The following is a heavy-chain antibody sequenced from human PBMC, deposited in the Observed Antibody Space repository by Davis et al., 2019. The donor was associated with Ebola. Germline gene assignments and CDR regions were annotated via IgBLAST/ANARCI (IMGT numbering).Heavy chain of an antibody. Sequence: ASVQVSCKASGYTFTSYGIIWVRQAPGQGLEWMGWISAHNGNTNYAQQLQDRVTVTTDTSTSTAYMDLRSLRSDDTAVYYCARAAGGYYGSGSYHPGDYWGQGTLVTVSS. J-gene: IGHJ4*02. CDR1: GYTFTSYG. CDR2: ISAHNGNT. CDR3: ARAAGGYYGSGSYHPGDY. D-gene: IGHD3-10*01. V-gene: IGHV1-18*01.